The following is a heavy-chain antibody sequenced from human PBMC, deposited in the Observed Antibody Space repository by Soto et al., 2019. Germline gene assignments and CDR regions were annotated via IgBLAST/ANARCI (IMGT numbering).Heavy chain of an antibody. CDR1: GYSISSGYY. CDR2: IYHSGST. V-gene: IGHV4-38-2*01. CDR3: ARGSGSYPRGPIDY. D-gene: IGHD1-26*01. Sequence: PETLSLTCAVSGYSISSGYYWGGIRQPPGKGLEWIGSIYHSGSTYYNPSLKSRVTISVDTSKNQFSLKLSSVTAADTAVYYCARGSGSYPRGPIDYWGQGTLVTVSS. J-gene: IGHJ4*02.